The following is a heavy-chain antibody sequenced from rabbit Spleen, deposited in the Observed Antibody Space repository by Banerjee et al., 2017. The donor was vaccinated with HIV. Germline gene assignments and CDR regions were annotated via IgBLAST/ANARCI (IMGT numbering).Heavy chain of an antibody. CDR2: IDPLFGAT. Sequence: QLVESGGGLVQPGGSLKLSCKASGFDFGTYYMTWVRQAPGKGLEWIGYIDPLFGATYYANWVNGRFTISSHNAQNTLYLQLNSLTAADTATYFCVRDKASISGDYGPYYFNLWGPGTLVTVS. V-gene: IGHV1S7*01. D-gene: IGHD1-1*01. J-gene: IGHJ4*01. CDR1: GFDFGTYY. CDR3: VRDKASISGDYGPYYFNL.